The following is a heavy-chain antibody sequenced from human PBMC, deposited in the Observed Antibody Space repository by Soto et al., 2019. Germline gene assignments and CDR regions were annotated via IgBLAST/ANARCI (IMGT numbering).Heavy chain of an antibody. Sequence: PGGSLRLSCAASGFTFSDHYMDWVRHAPGKGLEWVGRTRNKVDSYTTEYAASVRGRFTISRDDSKTSLYLQMNSLKTEDTALYYCATGTVGAMDYWGQGTLVTVSS. CDR1: GFTFSDHY. J-gene: IGHJ4*02. CDR2: TRNKVDSYTT. CDR3: ATGTVGAMDY. D-gene: IGHD1-26*01. V-gene: IGHV3-72*01.